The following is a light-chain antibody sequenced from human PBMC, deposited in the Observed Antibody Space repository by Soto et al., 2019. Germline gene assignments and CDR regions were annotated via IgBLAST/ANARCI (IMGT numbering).Light chain of an antibody. V-gene: IGKV3-15*01. Sequence: DIVMTQSPATLSVAPGERVTFSCRASQGVSRKLAWYQHKPGQAPRLLISGASTGATGIPARFSGSGSGTEFTLTISSLQPEDCAVYYCQQYSKCPYTFGGGTKVQIK. J-gene: IGKJ4*01. CDR3: QQYSKCPYT. CDR1: QGVSRK. CDR2: GAS.